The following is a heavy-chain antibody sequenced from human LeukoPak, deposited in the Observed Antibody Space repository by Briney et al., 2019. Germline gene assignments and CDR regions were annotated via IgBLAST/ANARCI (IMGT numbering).Heavy chain of an antibody. CDR3: TKAPNYYDSSGYYDY. CDR1: GFTFSSYG. J-gene: IGHJ4*02. CDR2: IRYDGSNK. V-gene: IGHV3-30*02. Sequence: GGSLRLSCAASGFTFSSYGMHWVRQAPGKGLEWVAFIRYDGSNKYYADSVKRRFTISRDNSKHTLYLQMNSLRAEDTAVSYCTKAPNYYDSSGYYDYWGQGTLVTVSS. D-gene: IGHD3-22*01.